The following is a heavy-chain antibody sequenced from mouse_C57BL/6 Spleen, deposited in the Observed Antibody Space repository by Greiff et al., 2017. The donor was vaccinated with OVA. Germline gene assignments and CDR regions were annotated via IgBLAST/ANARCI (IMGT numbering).Heavy chain of an antibody. CDR3: ARRDSFDYFDY. D-gene: IGHD3-3*01. CDR2: IYPGSGNT. Sequence: VKLVESGAELVRPGASVKLSCKASGYTFTDYYINWVKQRPGQGLEWIARIYPGSGNTYYNEKFKGKATLTAEKSSSTAYMQLSSLTSEDSAVYCCARRDSFDYFDYWGQGTTLTVSS. J-gene: IGHJ2*01. V-gene: IGHV1-76*01. CDR1: GYTFTDYY.